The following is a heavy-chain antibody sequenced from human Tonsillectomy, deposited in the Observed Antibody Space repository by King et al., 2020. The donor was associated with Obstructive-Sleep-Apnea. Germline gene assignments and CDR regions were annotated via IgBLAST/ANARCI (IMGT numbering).Heavy chain of an antibody. Sequence: VQLVESGGGLANPGGSLRLSCAASGFTFSNAWMSWVRQAPGKGLEWVGRIKSKSDGGTIEYAAPVKGRFTISRDDSENTQYLQMNSLKTEDTAVYYCSTGAKRRAMDVWGQGTTVTVSS. V-gene: IGHV3-15*01. CDR3: STGAKRRAMDV. CDR2: IKSKSDGGTI. D-gene: IGHD1-26*01. CDR1: GFTFSNAW. J-gene: IGHJ6*02.